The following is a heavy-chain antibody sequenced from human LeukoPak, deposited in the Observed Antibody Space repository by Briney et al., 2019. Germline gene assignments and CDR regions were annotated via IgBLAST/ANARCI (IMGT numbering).Heavy chain of an antibody. D-gene: IGHD3-9*01. J-gene: IGHJ4*02. CDR1: GFTFSSYA. CDR3: AKASSRYYDILTGGYSDY. CDR2: ISGSGGST. V-gene: IGHV3-23*01. Sequence: GGSLRLSCAASGFTFSSYAMSWVRQAPGEGLEWVSAISGSGGSTYYADSVKGRFTISRDNSKNTLYLQMNSLRAEDTAVYYCAKASSRYYDILTGGYSDYWGQGTLVTVSS.